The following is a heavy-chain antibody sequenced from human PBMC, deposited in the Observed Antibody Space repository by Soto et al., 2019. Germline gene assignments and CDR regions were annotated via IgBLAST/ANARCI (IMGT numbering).Heavy chain of an antibody. CDR2: ISGSGGST. CDR3: AKEGRYSSSRGYFDY. V-gene: IGHV3-23*01. J-gene: IGHJ4*02. D-gene: IGHD6-13*01. CDR1: GFTFISYV. Sequence: GGSLRLSCRTSGFTFISYVMSWVRQAPGKGLEWVSGISGSGGSTYYADSVKGRFTISRDNPKNTLYLQMNSLRAEDTAVYYCAKEGRYSSSRGYFDYWGQGTLVTVSS.